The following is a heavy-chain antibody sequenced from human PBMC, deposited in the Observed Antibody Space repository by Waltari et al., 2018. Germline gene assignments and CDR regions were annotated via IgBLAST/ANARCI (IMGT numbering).Heavy chain of an antibody. CDR2: VNWSRGSA. CDR1: GLPFDDYA. D-gene: IGHD1-1*01. Sequence: EVQLVESGGRLALPGRSLRLCRIMSGLPFDDYAMKWVRPGPGKGLECDSGVNWSRGSADCAGSAKGRFTISRDNSKNTLYLQMNSLRAEDTAVYYCAKGYRRLSELEHFVVWGKGTTVTVSS. CDR3: AKGYRRLSELEHFVV. V-gene: IGHV3-9*01. J-gene: IGHJ6*04.